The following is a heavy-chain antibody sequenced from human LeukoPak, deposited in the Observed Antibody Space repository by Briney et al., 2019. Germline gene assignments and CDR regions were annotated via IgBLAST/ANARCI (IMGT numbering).Heavy chain of an antibody. D-gene: IGHD2-8*01. J-gene: IGHJ4*02. CDR1: RGTFSSYA. CDR2: IIPIFGTA. Sequence: SVKVSCKASRGTFSSYAISWVRQAPGQGLEWMGGIIPIFGTANYAQKFQGRVTITTDESTSTAYMELSSLRSEDTAVYYCAGDLGVYCTNGVCYTGRNSSSWDDYWGQGTLVTVSS. V-gene: IGHV1-69*05. CDR3: AGDLGVYCTNGVCYTGRNSSSWDDY.